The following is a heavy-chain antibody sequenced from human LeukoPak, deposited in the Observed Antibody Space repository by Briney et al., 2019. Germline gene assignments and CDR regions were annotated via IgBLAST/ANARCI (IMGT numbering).Heavy chain of an antibody. V-gene: IGHV4-30-4*08. CDR3: AGTYYDFTSPFDY. Sequence: SQTLSLTCTVSGGSISSGDYYWRWLRQPPGKGLEWLGYIYYSGSTYYHPSLKSRVTLSVDTSKNQFSLKLSSVTAADTAVYYCAGTYYDFTSPFDYWGQGTLVTVSS. D-gene: IGHD3-3*01. CDR1: GGSISSGDYY. J-gene: IGHJ4*02. CDR2: IYYSGST.